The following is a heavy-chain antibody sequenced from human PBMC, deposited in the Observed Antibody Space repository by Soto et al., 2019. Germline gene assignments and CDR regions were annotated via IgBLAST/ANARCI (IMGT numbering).Heavy chain of an antibody. V-gene: IGHV3-23*01. D-gene: IGHD1-26*01. CDR1: GFTFSTYA. J-gene: IGHJ4*02. CDR2: ISGSGSST. CDR3: AKDPIVGPDHYFDC. Sequence: EVQLLESGGGLVQPGGSLRLSCAASGFTFSTYAMSWVRQAPGKGLEWVSAISGSGSSTYYADSVKGRFTISRDNSKNTLYLQMNRLRVEDTALYYCAKDPIVGPDHYFDCWGQGTLVTVSS.